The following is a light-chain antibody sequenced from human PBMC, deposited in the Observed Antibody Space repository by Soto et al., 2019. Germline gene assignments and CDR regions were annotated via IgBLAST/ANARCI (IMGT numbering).Light chain of an antibody. CDR3: CSHAGSYTYV. Sequence: QSALTQPRSVSGSPGQSVTISCTGTSSDVGGYNYVSWYQQYPGKAPKVMIYDVSTRLSGVPDRFSGSKSGNTASLTISGLQAEDEADYYCCSHAGSYTYVFGTGTKLTVL. V-gene: IGLV2-11*01. CDR2: DVS. J-gene: IGLJ1*01. CDR1: SSDVGGYNY.